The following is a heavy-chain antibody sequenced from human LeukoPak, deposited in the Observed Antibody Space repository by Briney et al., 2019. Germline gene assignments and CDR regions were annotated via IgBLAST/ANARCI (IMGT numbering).Heavy chain of an antibody. CDR1: GYTFTSYD. CDR3: ASSSSSFNWFDP. V-gene: IGHV1-8*01. D-gene: IGHD6-13*01. CDR2: MNPNSGNT. J-gene: IGHJ5*02. Sequence: ASVKVSCKASGYTFTSYDINWVRQATGQGLEWMGWMNPNSGNTGYAQKFQGRVTMTRNTSISTAYMELSSLRSEDTAVYYCASSSSSFNWFDPWGQGTLVTVSS.